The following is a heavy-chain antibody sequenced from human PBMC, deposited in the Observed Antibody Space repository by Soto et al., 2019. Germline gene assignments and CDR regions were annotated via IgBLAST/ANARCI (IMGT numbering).Heavy chain of an antibody. CDR3: ARGWYGDY. Sequence: QVHLVQSGAEVKNPGASVKVSCKGSGYDFTTYGITWVRQAPGQGLEWMAWISAHNGNTNYAPNLQGRVTVTRDTSTSTAYIELRSLRSDDTAVYYCARGWYGDYWGQGALVTVSS. V-gene: IGHV1-18*01. J-gene: IGHJ4*02. CDR2: ISAHNGNT. CDR1: GYDFTTYG. D-gene: IGHD2-15*01.